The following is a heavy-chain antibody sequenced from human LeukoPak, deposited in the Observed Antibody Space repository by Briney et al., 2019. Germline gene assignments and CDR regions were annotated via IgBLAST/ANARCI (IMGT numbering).Heavy chain of an antibody. Sequence: GGSRRLSCAASGFTPDDYTMDWVRQAPGKGLEWVSLISREGGSTYYADSVKGQFTISRDNSKNTLYLRTNGQRTKGTAFYYCAKDIVAGTTERIYYYSYGMDVWGQGTTVTVSS. V-gene: IGHV3-43*01. D-gene: IGHD1-7*01. CDR3: AKDIVAGTTERIYYYSYGMDV. CDR1: GFTPDDYT. J-gene: IGHJ6*02. CDR2: ISREGGST.